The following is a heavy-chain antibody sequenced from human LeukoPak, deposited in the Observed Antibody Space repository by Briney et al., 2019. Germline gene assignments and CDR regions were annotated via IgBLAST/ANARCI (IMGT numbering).Heavy chain of an antibody. CDR1: GFTVSSNY. Sequence: GGSLRLSCAGSGFTVSSNYMSWVRQAPGKGLEWVSAIYSGDSAYYADSVKGRFTISRHNSKDTLYLQMNSLRADDTAMYYCARDRSGYDGFDIWGQGTMVTVSS. CDR3: ARDRSGYDGFDI. V-gene: IGHV3-53*04. J-gene: IGHJ3*02. CDR2: IYSGDSA. D-gene: IGHD3-22*01.